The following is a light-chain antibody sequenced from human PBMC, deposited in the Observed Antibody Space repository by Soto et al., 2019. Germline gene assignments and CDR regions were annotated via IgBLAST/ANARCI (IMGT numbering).Light chain of an antibody. J-gene: IGKJ5*01. CDR1: QGISRY. Sequence: DIQLTQSPSFLSASVGDRVTITCRASQGISRYLAWYQQKPGRAPKLLIYAASTLQSGVPSRFSGSGSGTEFTLTISSLQPEDFADYYCQQLNVYPITFGQGTRLEIK. CDR2: AAS. V-gene: IGKV1-9*01. CDR3: QQLNVYPIT.